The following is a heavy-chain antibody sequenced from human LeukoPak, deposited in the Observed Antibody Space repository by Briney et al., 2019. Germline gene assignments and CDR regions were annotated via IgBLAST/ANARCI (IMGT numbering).Heavy chain of an antibody. CDR2: ISSNGGST. D-gene: IGHD6-19*01. Sequence: GGSLRLSCAAPGFTFSSYAMHWVRQAPGKGLEYVSAISSNGGSTYYANSVKGRFTISRDNSKNTLYLQMGSLRAEDMAVYYCAREGLPGIAVAGTPYNWFDPWGQGTLVTVSS. CDR3: AREGLPGIAVAGTPYNWFDP. V-gene: IGHV3-64*01. J-gene: IGHJ5*02. CDR1: GFTFSSYA.